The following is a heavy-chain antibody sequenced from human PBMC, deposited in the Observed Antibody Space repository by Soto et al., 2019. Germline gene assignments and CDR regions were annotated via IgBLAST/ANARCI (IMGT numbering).Heavy chain of an antibody. CDR2: IYHSGST. V-gene: IGHV4-30-2*01. CDR3: ARIPSP. CDR1: GGSISSGEYY. D-gene: IGHD2-21*01. Sequence: SETLSLTCTVSGGSISSGEYYWTWIRQPPGKGLEWIGYIYHSGSTYYNPSLESRVTISVDRSKNQFSLKLSSVTAADTAVYYCARIPSPWGQGTLVTVSS. J-gene: IGHJ5*02.